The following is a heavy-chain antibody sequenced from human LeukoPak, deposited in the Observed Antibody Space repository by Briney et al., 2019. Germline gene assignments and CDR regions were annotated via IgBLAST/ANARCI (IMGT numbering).Heavy chain of an antibody. J-gene: IGHJ5*02. D-gene: IGHD3-3*01. CDR3: ANNGVVTPFDP. CDR1: GFTFSSCA. CDR2: ISGSGGST. Sequence: GGSLRLSCAASGFTFSSCAMSWVRQAPGKGLEWVSAISGSGGSTYYADSVKGRFTISRDNSKNTLYLQMNSLRAEDTAVYYCANNGVVTPFDPWGQGTLVTVSS. V-gene: IGHV3-23*01.